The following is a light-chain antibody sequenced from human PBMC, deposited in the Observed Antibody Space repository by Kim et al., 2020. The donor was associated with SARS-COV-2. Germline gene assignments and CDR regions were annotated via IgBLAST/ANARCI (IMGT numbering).Light chain of an antibody. CDR1: SSDMGGHDY. V-gene: IGLV2-14*03. J-gene: IGLJ1*01. Sequence: GQSITISCTGTSSDMGGHDYVSWYQQHPGKVPRLMIYAVSSRPSGISRRFSGSRSGNTASLTISGLQAEDEADYYCGSFASSGLFVFGTGTKVTVL. CDR2: AVS. CDR3: GSFASSGLFV.